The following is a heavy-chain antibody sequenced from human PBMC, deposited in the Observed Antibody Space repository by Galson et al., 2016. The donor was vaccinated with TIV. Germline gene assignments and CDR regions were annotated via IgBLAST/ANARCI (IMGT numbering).Heavy chain of an antibody. CDR2: IYTSGIT. D-gene: IGHD2-15*01. CDR1: GAFIRSGSYY. V-gene: IGHV4-61*02. CDR3: ARVVGYCSGDDCLLEAAFGI. Sequence: TLSLTCTVSGAFIRSGSYYWNWIRQPAGKGLEWIGRIYTSGITNYNPSLKSRVTISVDASKNQFSLKLTSVTAADTAVYYCARVVGYCSGDDCLLEAAFGIWGQGTLVSVSS. J-gene: IGHJ3*02.